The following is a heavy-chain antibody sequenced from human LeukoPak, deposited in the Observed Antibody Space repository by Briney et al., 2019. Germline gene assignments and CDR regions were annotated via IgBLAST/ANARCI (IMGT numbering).Heavy chain of an antibody. CDR3: AREVAVADYGMDV. CDR2: ISYDGSKK. J-gene: IGHJ6*02. Sequence: GGSLRLSCAASGFTFSSYAMHWVRQAPGKGLEWVAVISYDGSKKYYADSVKGRFTISRDNSKNTLYLQMNSLRVEDTAVYYCAREVAVADYGMDVWGQGTTVTVSS. CDR1: GFTFSSYA. V-gene: IGHV3-30*04. D-gene: IGHD6-19*01.